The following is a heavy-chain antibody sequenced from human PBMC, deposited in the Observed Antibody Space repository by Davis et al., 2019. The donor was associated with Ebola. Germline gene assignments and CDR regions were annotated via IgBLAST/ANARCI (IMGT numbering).Heavy chain of an antibody. V-gene: IGHV1-2*02. CDR3: ARGYCSSTSCHGYFDY. J-gene: IGHJ4*02. CDR2: INPNSGGT. CDR1: GYTSTGYY. D-gene: IGHD2-2*01. Sequence: ASVKVSCKASGYTSTGYYMHWVRQAPGRGLEWMGWINPNSGGTNYAQKLQGRVTMTTDTSTSTAYMELRSLRSDDTAVYYCARGYCSSTSCHGYFDYWGQGTLVTVSS.